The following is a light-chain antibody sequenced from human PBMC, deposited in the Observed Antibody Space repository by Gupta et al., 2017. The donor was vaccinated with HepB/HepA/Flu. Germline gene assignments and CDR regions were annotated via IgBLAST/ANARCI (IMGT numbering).Light chain of an antibody. V-gene: IGKV3-11*01. CDR2: DAS. J-gene: IGKJ2*04. Sequence: EIVLTQSPATLSLSPGERATLSCRASQSVSSYLAWYQQKPGQAPRLLIYDASNRATGIPARFSGSGSGTDFTLTISSLEPEDFAVYYWQQRSVRMCSFGQGTKLEIK. CDR3: QQRSVRMCS. CDR1: QSVSSY.